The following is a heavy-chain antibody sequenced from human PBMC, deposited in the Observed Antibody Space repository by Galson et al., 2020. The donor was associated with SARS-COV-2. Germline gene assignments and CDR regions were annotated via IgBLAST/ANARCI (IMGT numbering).Heavy chain of an antibody. CDR1: GFTFDDYG. D-gene: IGHD3-10*01. CDR2: INWNGGST. J-gene: IGHJ6*02. CDR3: ARDQPHMVRGVIITVDYYYGMDV. V-gene: IGHV3-20*01. Sequence: GQSLKISCAASGFTFDDYGVSWVRQAPGKGLEWVSGINWNGGSTGYADSVKGRFTISRDNAKNSLYLHMNSLRAEDTALYHCARDQPHMVRGVIITVDYYYGMDVWGQGTTVTVSS.